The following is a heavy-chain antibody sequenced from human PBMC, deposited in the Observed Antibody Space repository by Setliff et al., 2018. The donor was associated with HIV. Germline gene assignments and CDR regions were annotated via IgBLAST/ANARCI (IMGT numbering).Heavy chain of an antibody. CDR1: GDSIISSRNF. V-gene: IGHV4-39*01. D-gene: IGHD1-26*01. CDR2: IHSSGST. J-gene: IGHJ4*02. CDR3: ASGEDSGTYGEPYDS. Sequence: SETLSLTCTVPGDSIISSRNFWGWIRQPPGKGLEWIGNIHSSGSTYYNPSLKSRVFISVDLSINQFSLKLHSVTAADTAVYYCASGEDSGTYGEPYDSWGQGALVTAPQ.